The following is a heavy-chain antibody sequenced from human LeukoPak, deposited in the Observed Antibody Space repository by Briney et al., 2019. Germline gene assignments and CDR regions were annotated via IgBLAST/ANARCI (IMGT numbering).Heavy chain of an antibody. V-gene: IGHV3-64*01. Sequence: PGGPLRLSCAASGITFSTYAMHWVRQAPGKGLEYLSAISRNGGATYFANSVKGRFTISRDNSKNTLYLQMGSLRADDMAVYYCARGVSGLDLISVAVAGNDAFDIWGQGTMVTVSS. CDR2: ISRNGGAT. D-gene: IGHD6-19*01. J-gene: IGHJ3*02. CDR1: GITFSTYA. CDR3: ARGVSGLDLISVAVAGNDAFDI.